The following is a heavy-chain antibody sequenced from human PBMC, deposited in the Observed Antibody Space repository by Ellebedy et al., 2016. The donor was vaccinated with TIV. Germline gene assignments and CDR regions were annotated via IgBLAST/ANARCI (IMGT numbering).Heavy chain of an antibody. CDR1: GFTFENFA. Sequence: GESLKISCAASGFTFENFAMYWVRQAPGKGLEWVSLISGDGATTYFADSVKGRFTISRDNSKNSLYLQMSSLRTEDTALYFCAKDLAGVPTSGTLTLDHWGQGTPVTVSS. V-gene: IGHV3-43*02. CDR2: ISGDGATT. CDR3: AKDLAGVPTSGTLTLDH. J-gene: IGHJ4*02. D-gene: IGHD2-2*01.